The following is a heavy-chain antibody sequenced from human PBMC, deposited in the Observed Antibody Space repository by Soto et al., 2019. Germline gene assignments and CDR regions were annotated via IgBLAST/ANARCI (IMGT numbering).Heavy chain of an antibody. CDR3: ARGHSNYIFENWFDP. CDR1: NGSFTSYY. Sequence: SGTCTVSNGSFTSYYWAWIRQPRGKGLEWIGYIYYSGNTNYNSSLRGRVSISLDTSKSQFSLNLRSVTAADTAVYYCARGHSNYIFENWFDPWGQGTLVTVSS. V-gene: IGHV4-59*01. CDR2: IYYSGNT. J-gene: IGHJ5*02. D-gene: IGHD4-4*01.